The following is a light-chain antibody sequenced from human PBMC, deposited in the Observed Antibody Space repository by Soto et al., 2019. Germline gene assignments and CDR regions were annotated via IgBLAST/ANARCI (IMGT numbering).Light chain of an antibody. J-gene: IGLJ1*01. Sequence: QSVLTQPPSVSGAPGQRVTICCTGSSSNIGTQYDVHWYQQLPGKAPSLLISDNTNRPSGVPDRFSRSKSGTSASLAITGLQAEDEADYYCQSYDSSMSAYVFGTGTKVTVL. CDR3: QSYDSSMSAYV. V-gene: IGLV1-40*01. CDR2: DNT. CDR1: SSNIGTQYD.